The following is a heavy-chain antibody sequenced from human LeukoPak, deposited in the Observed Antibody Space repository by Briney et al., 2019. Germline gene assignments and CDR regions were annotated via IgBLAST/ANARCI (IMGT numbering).Heavy chain of an antibody. J-gene: IGHJ4*02. V-gene: IGHV3-66*01. Sequence: GGSLRLSCAASGFTISNYWIHWVRQAPGKGLEWVSVIYSGGGTYYADSVKGRFTISRDYSKNTLYLLMNSLRAEDTAVYYCARGAYTSGWYLDYWGQGALVTVSS. D-gene: IGHD6-19*01. CDR2: IYSGGGT. CDR1: GFTISNYW. CDR3: ARGAYTSGWYLDY.